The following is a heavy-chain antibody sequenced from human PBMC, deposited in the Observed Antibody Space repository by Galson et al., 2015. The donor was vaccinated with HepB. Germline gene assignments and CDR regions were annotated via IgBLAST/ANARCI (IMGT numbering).Heavy chain of an antibody. CDR1: GFSLSTSGMC. V-gene: IGHV2-70*01. Sequence: PALVKPTQTLTLTCTLSGFSLSTSGMCVSWIRQPPGKALEWLALIDWDDEKYYSISLKTRLTISKDTSKNQVVLTMTNMDPVDTATYYCARAPYYYDSSAYYHNWYFDLWGRGTLVTVSS. D-gene: IGHD3-22*01. CDR3: ARAPYYYDSSAYYHNWYFDL. CDR2: IDWDDEK. J-gene: IGHJ2*01.